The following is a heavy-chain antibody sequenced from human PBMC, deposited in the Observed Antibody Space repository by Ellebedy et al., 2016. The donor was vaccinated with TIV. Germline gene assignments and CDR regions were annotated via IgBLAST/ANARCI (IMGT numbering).Heavy chain of an antibody. CDR1: GYTFTSYG. J-gene: IGHJ4*02. Sequence: ASVKVSXKASGYTFTSYGISWVRQAPGQGLEWMGWISAYNGNTNYAQKLQGRVTMTTDTSTSTAYMELRSLRSDDTAVYYCAREGGIVVVPAAIHYFDYWGQGTLVTVSS. CDR2: ISAYNGNT. V-gene: IGHV1-18*01. CDR3: AREGGIVVVPAAIHYFDY. D-gene: IGHD2-2*02.